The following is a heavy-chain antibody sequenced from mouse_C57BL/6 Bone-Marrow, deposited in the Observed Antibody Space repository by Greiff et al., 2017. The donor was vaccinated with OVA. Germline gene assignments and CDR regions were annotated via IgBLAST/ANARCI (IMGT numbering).Heavy chain of an antibody. Sequence: EVNLVESGGDLVKPGGSLKLSCAASGFTFSSYGMSWVRQTPDKRLEWVATISSGGSYTYYPDSVKGRFTISRDNAKNTLYLQMSSLKSEDTAMYYCYFTPAYWGQGTLVTVSA. J-gene: IGHJ3*01. CDR3: YFTPAY. CDR1: GFTFSSYG. CDR2: ISSGGSYT. V-gene: IGHV5-6*01.